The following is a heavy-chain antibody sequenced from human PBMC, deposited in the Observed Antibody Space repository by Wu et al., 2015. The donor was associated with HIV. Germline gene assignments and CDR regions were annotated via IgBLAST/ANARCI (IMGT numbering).Heavy chain of an antibody. V-gene: IGHV1-69*12. D-gene: IGHD4-17*01. CDR3: ARHYGDYVGYFDY. J-gene: IGHJ4*03. CDR1: GGSFSRYA. CDR2: IIPMFGTT. Sequence: QVQVVQSGAEVKKPGSSVKVSCETSGGSFSRYAISWVRQAPGQGLEWMGGIIPMFGTTNYAQKFQGRITITADESTRTTYMELSSLRYEDTAVYYCARHYGDYVGYFDYVGPGTLVTVSS.